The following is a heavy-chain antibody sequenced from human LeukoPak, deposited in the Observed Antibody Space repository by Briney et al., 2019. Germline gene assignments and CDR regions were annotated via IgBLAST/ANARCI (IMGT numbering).Heavy chain of an antibody. CDR1: GFTFSTYG. J-gene: IGHJ4*02. CDR3: AKDRFGVGATYFDH. V-gene: IGHV3-30*02. D-gene: IGHD1-26*01. CDR2: IRYDESDK. Sequence: GGSLRLSCAASGFTFSTYGMHWVRQAPGKGLEWVAFIRYDESDKYYADSVKGRFTISRDNSNNTLFLQMSSLRTEDTAVYYCAKDRFGVGATYFDHWGQGTLVTVSS.